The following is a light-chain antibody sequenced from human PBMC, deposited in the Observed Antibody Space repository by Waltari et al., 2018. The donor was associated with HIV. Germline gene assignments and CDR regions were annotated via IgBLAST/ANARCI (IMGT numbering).Light chain of an antibody. CDR1: NNDVGTYNY. CDR3: SSYTSSISLV. J-gene: IGLJ3*02. Sequence: QSALTQPASVSGSPGQSITISCTGTNNDVGTYNYVSWYQQHPGKAPKLMIYDVTDRPSGVSDRFSGSKSGNTASLTISGLQAEDEAEYYCSSYTSSISLVFGGGTKVTVL. V-gene: IGLV2-14*03. CDR2: DVT.